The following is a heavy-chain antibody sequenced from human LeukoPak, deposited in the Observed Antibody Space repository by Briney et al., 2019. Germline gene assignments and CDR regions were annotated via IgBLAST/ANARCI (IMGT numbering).Heavy chain of an antibody. CDR1: GGTFSSYA. D-gene: IGHD3-10*01. Sequence: SVKVSCKASGGTFSSYAISWVRQAPGQGLEWMGRIIPILGIANYAQKFQGRVTITADKSTSTAYMELSSLRSEDTAVYYCARESRITMVRGVIALDYWGQGTLVTVSS. J-gene: IGHJ4*02. V-gene: IGHV1-69*04. CDR2: IIPILGIA. CDR3: ARESRITMVRGVIALDY.